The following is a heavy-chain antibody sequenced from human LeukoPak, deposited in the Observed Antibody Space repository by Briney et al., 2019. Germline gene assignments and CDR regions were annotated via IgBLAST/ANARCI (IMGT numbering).Heavy chain of an antibody. CDR2: ISYDGSNK. D-gene: IGHD6-6*01. Sequence: GGSLRLSCAASGFTFSSYAMHWVRQAPGKGLEWVAVISYDGSNKYYADSVKGRFTISRDNSKNTLYLQMNSLRAEDTAVYYCAKAKLVSSSDGQIDYWGQGTLVTVSS. CDR1: GFTFSSYA. V-gene: IGHV3-30*04. CDR3: AKAKLVSSSDGQIDY. J-gene: IGHJ4*02.